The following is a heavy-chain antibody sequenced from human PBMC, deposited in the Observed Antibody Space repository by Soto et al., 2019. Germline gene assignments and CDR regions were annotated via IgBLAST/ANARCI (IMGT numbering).Heavy chain of an antibody. J-gene: IGHJ3*02. Sequence: SQTLSLTCTVSGGSISSGGYYWSWIRQHPGKGLEWIGYIYYSGSTYYNPSLKSRVTISVDTSKNQFSLKLSSVTAADTAVYYCARDYDFWSGTDAFDIWGQGTMVTVSS. CDR3: ARDYDFWSGTDAFDI. CDR2: IYYSGST. D-gene: IGHD3-3*01. CDR1: GGSISSGGYY. V-gene: IGHV4-31*03.